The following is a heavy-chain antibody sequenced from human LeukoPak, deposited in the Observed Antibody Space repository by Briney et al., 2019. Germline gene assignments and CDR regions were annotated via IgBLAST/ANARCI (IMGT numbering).Heavy chain of an antibody. V-gene: IGHV3-21*04. CDR3: AKDPGRWELLRKNWFDP. CDR1: GFTFSSYT. CDR2: ISSSSVSI. Sequence: GGSLRLSCEASGFTFSSYTINWVRQAPGKGLEWVSSISSSSVSINYADSVKGRFTISRDNSKNTLYLQMNSLRAEDTAVYYCAKDPGRWELLRKNWFDPWGQGTLVTVSS. D-gene: IGHD1-26*01. J-gene: IGHJ5*02.